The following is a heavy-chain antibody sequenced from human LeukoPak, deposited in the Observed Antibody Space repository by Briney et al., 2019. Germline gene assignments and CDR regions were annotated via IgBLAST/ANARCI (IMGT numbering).Heavy chain of an antibody. CDR1: GFTFTNYA. J-gene: IGHJ4*02. CDR2: ISDDGTKK. V-gene: IGHV3-30*04. D-gene: IGHD3-10*01. Sequence: GGSLRPSCAASGFTFTNYAIHWVRQAPGKGLQWVTIISDDGTKKYYADSVKGRFTISRDNSKNTVYLQMNSLRAEDTAVYYCAREGTYYYASGSYQGYYFDYWGQGTLVTVSS. CDR3: AREGTYYYASGSYQGYYFDY.